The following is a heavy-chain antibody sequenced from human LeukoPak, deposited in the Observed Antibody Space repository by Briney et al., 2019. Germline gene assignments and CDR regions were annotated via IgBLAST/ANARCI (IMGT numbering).Heavy chain of an antibody. J-gene: IGHJ5*02. CDR3: AKSRPGPRLKGARVVRKMYNGFDP. CDR1: GGSFSGYY. V-gene: IGHV4-34*01. CDR2: INHSGST. D-gene: IGHD4-23*01. Sequence: SETLSLTCAVYGGSFSGYYWSWIRQPPGKGLEWIGEINHSGSTNYNPSLKSRVTISVDTSKNQFSLKLSSVTAADTAVYYCAKSRPGPRLKGARVVRKMYNGFDPWGQGTLVTVSS.